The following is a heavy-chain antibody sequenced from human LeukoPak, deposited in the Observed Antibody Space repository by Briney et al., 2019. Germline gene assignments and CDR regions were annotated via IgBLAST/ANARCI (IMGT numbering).Heavy chain of an antibody. V-gene: IGHV4-4*09. CDR2: IYTSGST. CDR1: GGSISSYY. Sequence: PETLSLTCTVSGGSISSYYWSWIRQPPGKGLEWIGYIYTSGSTNYNPSLKSRVTISVDTSKNQFSLKLSSVTAADTAVYYCARQNSGYDFDYFDYWGQGTLVTVSS. CDR3: ARQNSGYDFDYFDY. J-gene: IGHJ4*02. D-gene: IGHD5-12*01.